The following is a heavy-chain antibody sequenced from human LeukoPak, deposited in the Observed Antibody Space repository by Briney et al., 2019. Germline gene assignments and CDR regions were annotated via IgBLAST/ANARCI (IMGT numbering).Heavy chain of an antibody. J-gene: IGHJ6*02. CDR1: GFTFSSYW. D-gene: IGHD2-15*01. CDR2: ISSDGSST. Sequence: PGGSLRLSCAASGFTFSSYWMHWVRQAPGKGLVWVSRISSDGSSTSYADSVKGRFTISRDNAKNTLYLQMNTLRAEDTAVYYCARWGLGYFMGVWGQGTTVTVSS. CDR3: ARWGLGYFMGV. V-gene: IGHV3-74*01.